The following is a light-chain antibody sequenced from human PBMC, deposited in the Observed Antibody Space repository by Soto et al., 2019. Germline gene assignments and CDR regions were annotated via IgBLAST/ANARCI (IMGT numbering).Light chain of an antibody. CDR3: QQYYSYPV. Sequence: AIRMTQSPSSLSASTGDRVTITCRASQVISSYLAWYQQKPGKAPKLLIYAASTLQSGVPSRFGGSGSGTDFTRTISCLQSEDFATYYCQQYYSYPVFGAGTKVDIK. J-gene: IGKJ4*01. CDR2: AAS. CDR1: QVISSY. V-gene: IGKV1-8*01.